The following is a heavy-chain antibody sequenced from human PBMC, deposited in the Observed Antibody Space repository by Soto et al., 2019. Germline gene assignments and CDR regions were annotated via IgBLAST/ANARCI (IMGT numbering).Heavy chain of an antibody. CDR3: ARGDGDCSGGSCHRYFDL. V-gene: IGHV3-64*02. CDR1: GFTFSSYA. J-gene: IGHJ2*01. Sequence: EVQLVESGEGLVQPGGSLRLSCAASGFTFSSYAMHWVRQAPGKGLEYVSAISSNGGSTYYADSVKGRFTISRDNSKNTLYLQMGSLRAEDMAVYYCARGDGDCSGGSCHRYFDLWGRGTLVTVSS. D-gene: IGHD2-15*01. CDR2: ISSNGGST.